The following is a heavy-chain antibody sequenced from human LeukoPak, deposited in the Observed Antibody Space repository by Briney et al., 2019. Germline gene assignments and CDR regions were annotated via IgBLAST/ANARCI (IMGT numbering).Heavy chain of an antibody. CDR3: ARDSDYYGSGSPNFDY. V-gene: IGHV3-21*01. D-gene: IGHD3-10*01. CDR2: ISSSSSYI. Sequence: PGGSLRLSCAASGFTFSSYSMNWVRQAPGKGLEWVLSISSSSSYIYYADSVKGRFTISRDNAKNSLYLQMNSLRAEDTAVYYCARDSDYYGSGSPNFDYWGQGTLVTVSS. CDR1: GFTFSSYS. J-gene: IGHJ4*02.